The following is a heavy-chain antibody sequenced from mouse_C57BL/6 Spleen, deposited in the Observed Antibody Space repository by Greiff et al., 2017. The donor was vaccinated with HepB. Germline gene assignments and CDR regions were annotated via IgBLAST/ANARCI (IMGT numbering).Heavy chain of an antibody. CDR1: GFTFSDAW. CDR3: TRQGYDYGWFAY. V-gene: IGHV6-6*01. CDR2: IRNKANNHAT. Sequence: EVKLVESGGGLVQPGGSMKLSCAASGFTFSDAWMDWVRQSPEKGLEWVAEIRNKANNHATYYAESVKGRFTISRDDSKSSVYLQMNSLRAEDTGMYYGTRQGYDYGWFAYWGQGTLVTVSA. D-gene: IGHD2-4*01. J-gene: IGHJ3*01.